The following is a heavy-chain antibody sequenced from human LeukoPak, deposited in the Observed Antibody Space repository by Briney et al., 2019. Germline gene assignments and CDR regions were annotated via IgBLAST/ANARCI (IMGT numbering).Heavy chain of an antibody. V-gene: IGHV4-34*01. CDR1: GGSFSGHY. Sequence: SETLSLTCAAYGGSFSGHYWSWMCQPPGKGLEWIGEINHSGSTNYNPSLKSRVTISVNTSKNQFSLKLSSVTAADTAVYYCAREWFGLDYWGQGTLVTVSS. CDR3: AREWFGLDY. J-gene: IGHJ4*02. D-gene: IGHD3-3*01. CDR2: INHSGST.